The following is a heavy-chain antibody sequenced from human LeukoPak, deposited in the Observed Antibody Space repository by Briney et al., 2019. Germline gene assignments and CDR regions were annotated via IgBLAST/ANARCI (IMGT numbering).Heavy chain of an antibody. Sequence: GGSLRLSCAASGFTFSSFGMHWVRQSPGKGLEWVAVIWYDGSTKVYADSVKGRFTISRDNSRNTLYLQVNSLRAEDTVFYYGGRDRYSSKWSVFEYWGQGALVTVSS. CDR1: GFTFSSFG. V-gene: IGHV3-33*01. J-gene: IGHJ4*02. CDR3: GRDRYSSKWSVFEY. CDR2: IWYDGSTK. D-gene: IGHD6-13*01.